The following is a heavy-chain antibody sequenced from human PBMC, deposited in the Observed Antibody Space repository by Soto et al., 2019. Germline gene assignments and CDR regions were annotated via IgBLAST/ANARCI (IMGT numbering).Heavy chain of an antibody. Sequence: PGGSPRLSCAASVFTFSSYAMSWVRQAPGKGLEWVSAISGSGGSTYYADSVKGRFTISRDNSKNTLYLQMNSLRAEDTAVYYCASNEASPPTLFNYWGQGTLVTVSS. D-gene: IGHD1-1*01. V-gene: IGHV3-23*01. CDR3: ASNEASPPTLFNY. CDR2: ISGSGGST. J-gene: IGHJ4*02. CDR1: VFTFSSYA.